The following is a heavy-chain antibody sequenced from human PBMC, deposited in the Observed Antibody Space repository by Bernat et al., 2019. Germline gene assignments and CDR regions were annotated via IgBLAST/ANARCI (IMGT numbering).Heavy chain of an antibody. CDR1: GYTFTSYG. D-gene: IGHD1-7*01. CDR2: FDPEDGET. V-gene: IGHV1-24*01. CDR3: ATIKHGITGTTGAFDI. Sequence: QVQLVQSGAEVKKPGASVKVSCKASGYTFTSYGISWVRQAPGQGLEWMGGFDPEDGETIYAQKFQGRVTMTEDTSTDTAYMELSSLRSEDTAVYYCATIKHGITGTTGAFDIWGQGTMVTVSS. J-gene: IGHJ3*02.